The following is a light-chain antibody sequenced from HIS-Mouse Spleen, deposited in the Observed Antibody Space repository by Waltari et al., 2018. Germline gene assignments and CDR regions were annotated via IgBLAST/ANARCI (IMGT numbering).Light chain of an antibody. J-gene: IGKJ4*01. CDR2: GAS. V-gene: IGKV3-20*01. CDR3: QQYGSSPPALT. CDR1: QSVSSSY. Sequence: EIVLTQSPGTLSLSPGERATLSCRASQSVSSSYLAWYQQKPGQAPRLLIYGASSRATGIPDCFSGSGSGTDFTLTISRLEPEDFAVYYCQQYGSSPPALTFGGGTKVEIK.